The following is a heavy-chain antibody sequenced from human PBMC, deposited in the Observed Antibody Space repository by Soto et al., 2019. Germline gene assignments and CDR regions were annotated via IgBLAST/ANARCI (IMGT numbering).Heavy chain of an antibody. CDR3: ARASTYFYSGMDV. D-gene: IGHD3-3*02. CDR1: GYTFTIYW. Sequence: PGESLKISCATSGYTFTIYWFSWLRQLPGKGLGWRGRIHPLESTLEYSPSLHGHVSVSAHKLSSTDYLQGHSRKAPDTAPYFCARASTYFYSGMDVWGQGTTVTVSS. J-gene: IGHJ6*02. CDR2: IHPLESTL. V-gene: IGHV5-10-1*01.